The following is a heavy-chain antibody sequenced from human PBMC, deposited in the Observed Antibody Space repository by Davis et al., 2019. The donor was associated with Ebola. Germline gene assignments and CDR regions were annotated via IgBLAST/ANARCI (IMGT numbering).Heavy chain of an antibody. Sequence: ASVKVSCKASGYTFTSYGISWVRQAPGQGLEWMGWISAYNGNTNYAQKLQGRVTMTTDTSTSKAYMELRSLRSEETAVYYCAGDFRADYYDNPWFDPRGQGPLVTVSS. CDR3: AGDFRADYYDNPWFDP. CDR2: ISAYNGNT. V-gene: IGHV1-18*01. D-gene: IGHD3-22*01. CDR1: GYTFTSYG. J-gene: IGHJ5*02.